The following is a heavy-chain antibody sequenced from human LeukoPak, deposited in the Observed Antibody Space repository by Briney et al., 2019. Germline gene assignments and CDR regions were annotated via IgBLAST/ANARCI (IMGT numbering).Heavy chain of an antibody. Sequence: SETLSLTCAVYGGSFSGYYWSWIRQPPGKGLEWIGEINHSGSTNYNPSLKSRVTISVDTSKNQFSLKLSSVTAADTAVYYCARGAPYYDFWSGYYLGEFDYWGQGTLVTVSS. CDR3: ARGAPYYDFWSGYYLGEFDY. CDR1: GGSFSGYY. V-gene: IGHV4-34*01. CDR2: INHSGST. D-gene: IGHD3-3*01. J-gene: IGHJ4*02.